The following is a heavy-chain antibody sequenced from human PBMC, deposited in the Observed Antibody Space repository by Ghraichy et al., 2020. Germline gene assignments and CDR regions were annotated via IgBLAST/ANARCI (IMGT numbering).Heavy chain of an antibody. Sequence: SETLSLTCSVSGGSISSYYWSWIRQPPGKGLEWIGYIDYTGSTYYNPSLKSRVTISVDTSKNQFSLKLSSVTAADTAVYHCARDRGDNGIDYWGQGTLVTVSS. J-gene: IGHJ4*02. D-gene: IGHD2-21*02. CDR2: IDYTGST. V-gene: IGHV4-59*01. CDR3: ARDRGDNGIDY. CDR1: GGSISSYY.